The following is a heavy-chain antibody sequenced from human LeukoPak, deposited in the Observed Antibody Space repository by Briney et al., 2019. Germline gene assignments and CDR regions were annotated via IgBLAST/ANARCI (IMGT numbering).Heavy chain of an antibody. CDR3: ATDSSGYYYVDY. D-gene: IGHD3-22*01. Sequence: GASVTVSRKASGYTFTSYYMHWVRQAPGQGLEWMGIINTSGGSTSYEQKFKGRVTMTRDTSTSTVYMELSSLRSEDTAVYYCATDSSGYYYVDYWGQGTLVTVSS. V-gene: IGHV1-46*01. CDR1: GYTFTSYY. CDR2: INTSGGST. J-gene: IGHJ4*02.